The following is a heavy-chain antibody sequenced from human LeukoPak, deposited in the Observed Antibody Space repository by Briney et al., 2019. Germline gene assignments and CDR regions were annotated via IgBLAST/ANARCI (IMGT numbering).Heavy chain of an antibody. CDR1: GYTFINYD. CDR3: ARDGGPPRTFRYNGLDV. D-gene: IGHD2-21*01. J-gene: IGHJ6*02. CDR2: ISTYNGNT. V-gene: IGHV1-18*01. Sequence: ASVKVSCKASGYTFINYDISWVRQAPGHGLEWMGWISTYNGNTNYALELQGRVTTTTDRSTSTAYMEVRSLRSDDTAVYYCARDGGPPRTFRYNGLDVWGQGTTVTVSS.